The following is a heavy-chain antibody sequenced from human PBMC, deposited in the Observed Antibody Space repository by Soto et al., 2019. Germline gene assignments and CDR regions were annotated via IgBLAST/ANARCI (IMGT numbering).Heavy chain of an antibody. V-gene: IGHV1-3*01. CDR3: ARGENGGYSYGYSYNWFDP. Sequence: ASVKVSCKASGYTFTSYAMHWVRQAPGQRLEWMGWINAGNGNTKYSQKFQGRVTITRDTSASTAYMELSSLRSEDTAVYYCARGENGGYSYGYSYNWFDPWGQGTLVIVSS. J-gene: IGHJ5*02. D-gene: IGHD5-18*01. CDR2: INAGNGNT. CDR1: GYTFTSYA.